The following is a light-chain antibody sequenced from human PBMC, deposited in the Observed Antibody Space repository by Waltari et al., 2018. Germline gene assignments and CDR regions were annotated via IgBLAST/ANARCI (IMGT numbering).Light chain of an antibody. CDR1: SSDIGANDY. J-gene: IGLJ2*01. CDR3: SSYTRSSRLV. Sequence: QSALTQPASVSGSPGQSITISCTGTSSDIGANDYVSWYQQHPGKAPRLIIFDVDKRTSGISIHFSASKSDNTASLTISGLQAEDEADYYCSSYTRSSRLVFCGGTKLVVL. CDR2: DVD. V-gene: IGLV2-14*03.